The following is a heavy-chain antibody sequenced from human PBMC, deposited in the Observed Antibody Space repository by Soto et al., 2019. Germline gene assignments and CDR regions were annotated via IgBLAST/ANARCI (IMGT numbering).Heavy chain of an antibody. J-gene: IGHJ4*02. V-gene: IGHV3-30*18. D-gene: IGHD4-17*01. CDR3: AKDLGYGDYYFDY. CDR2: ISYDGSNK. Sequence: PGGSLRLSCAASGFTFSSYGMHWVRQAPGKGLEWVAVISYDGSNKYYADSVKGRFTISRDNSKNTLYLQMNSLRAEDTAVYYCAKDLGYGDYYFDYWGQGTLVTVSS. CDR1: GFTFSSYG.